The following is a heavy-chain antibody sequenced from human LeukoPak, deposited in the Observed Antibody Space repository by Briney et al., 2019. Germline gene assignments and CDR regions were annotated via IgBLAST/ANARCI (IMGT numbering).Heavy chain of an antibody. D-gene: IGHD6-13*01. Sequence: PSETLSLTCTVSGGSISSNYWTWIRQPPGKGLEYIGYIYYTGGTNYNPSLKSRVTISVDTSKNQFSLKLSSVTAADTAVYFCGKCGGSSWVIDYWGQGTLVTVSS. V-gene: IGHV4-59*08. CDR1: GGSISSNY. CDR2: IYYTGGT. CDR3: GKCGGSSWVIDY. J-gene: IGHJ4*02.